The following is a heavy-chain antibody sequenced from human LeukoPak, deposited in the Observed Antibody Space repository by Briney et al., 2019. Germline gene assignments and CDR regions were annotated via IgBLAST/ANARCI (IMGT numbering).Heavy chain of an antibody. CDR2: IYTSGST. J-gene: IGHJ4*02. V-gene: IGHV4-61*02. CDR3: ARGDCSSTSCYRHFDY. CDR1: GGSISSGSYY. D-gene: IGHD2-2*02. Sequence: SETLSLTCTVSGGSISSGSYYWSWIRQPAGKGLEWIGRIYTSGSTNYNPSLKSRVTISLDTSKNQFSLKLSSVTAADTAVYYCARGDCSSTSCYRHFDYWGQGTLVTVSS.